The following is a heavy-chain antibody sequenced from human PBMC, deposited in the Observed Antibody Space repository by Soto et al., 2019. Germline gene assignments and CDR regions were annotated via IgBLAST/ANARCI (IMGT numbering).Heavy chain of an antibody. CDR1: GFTFSSYA. V-gene: IGHV3-23*01. J-gene: IGHJ3*02. CDR2: ISGSGGST. Sequence: GGSLRLSCAASGFTFSSYAMSWVRQAPGKGLEWVSAISGSGGSTYYADSVKGRFTISRDNSKNTLYLQMNSLRAEDTAVYYCVKVCGGDCYRGLFDIWGQGTMVTVSS. CDR3: VKVCGGDCYRGLFDI. D-gene: IGHD2-21*01.